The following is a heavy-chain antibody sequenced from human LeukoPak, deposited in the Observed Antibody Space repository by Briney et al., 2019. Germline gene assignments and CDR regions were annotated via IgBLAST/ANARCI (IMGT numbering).Heavy chain of an antibody. D-gene: IGHD2-2*01. CDR2: ISAYNGNT. J-gene: IGHJ6*03. Sequence: ASVKVSCKASGYTFTSYGISWVRQAPGQGLEWMGWISAYNGNTNYAQKLQGRVTMTTDTSTGTAYMELRSLRSDDTAVYYCARDRAGVPAAHYYYYYYMDVWGKGTTVTVSS. CDR3: ARDRAGVPAAHYYYYYYMDV. V-gene: IGHV1-18*01. CDR1: GYTFTSYG.